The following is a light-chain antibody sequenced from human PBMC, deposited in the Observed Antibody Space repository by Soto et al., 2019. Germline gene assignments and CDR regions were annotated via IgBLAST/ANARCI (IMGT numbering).Light chain of an antibody. Sequence: EIVLTQSLGALSLSPGERTTLSCRASQSVSSNFLDWYQQKPGQAPRLLIYGASGRATGIPDRFSGSGSGTDFTLTISRLEPEDFAVYYCKQYETSPRTFGQGTKVDIK. CDR2: GAS. CDR1: QSVSSNF. V-gene: IGKV3-20*01. CDR3: KQYETSPRT. J-gene: IGKJ1*01.